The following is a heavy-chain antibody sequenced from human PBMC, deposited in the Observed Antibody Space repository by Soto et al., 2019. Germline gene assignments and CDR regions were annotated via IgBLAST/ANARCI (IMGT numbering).Heavy chain of an antibody. Sequence: KTSETLSLTCTVSGGSISSGDYYWIWIRHPPGKGLEWIGYIYYSGSTYYNPSLKSRVTISVDTSKNQFSLKLSSVTAADTAVYYCARDQDYYDSSGYYHYGMDVWGQGTTVTVSS. J-gene: IGHJ6*02. CDR2: IYYSGST. D-gene: IGHD3-22*01. V-gene: IGHV4-30-4*01. CDR3: ARDQDYYDSSGYYHYGMDV. CDR1: GGSISSGDYY.